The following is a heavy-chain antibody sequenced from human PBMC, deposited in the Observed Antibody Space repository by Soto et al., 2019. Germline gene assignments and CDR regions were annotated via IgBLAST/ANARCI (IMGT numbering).Heavy chain of an antibody. CDR3: ARDGVGTTTYFGYFDY. D-gene: IGHD1-26*01. CDR1: GFTFSGYG. V-gene: IGHV3-33*01. Sequence: GGSLRLSCAASGFTFSGYGMHWVRQAPGKGLEWVAVTRHDGSNTYYTDSVRGRFTISRDNSNKMLYLQMNSLRAEDTAVYYCARDGVGTTTYFGYFDYWGQGTLVTVSS. CDR2: TRHDGSNT. J-gene: IGHJ4*02.